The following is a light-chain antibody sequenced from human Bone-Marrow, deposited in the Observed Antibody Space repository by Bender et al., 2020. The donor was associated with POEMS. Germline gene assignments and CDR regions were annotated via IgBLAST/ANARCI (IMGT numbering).Light chain of an antibody. V-gene: IGLV1-51*01. Sequence: QSVLTQPPSVSGTPGQRVTISCSGSGSNIGGYPVNWYQQLPGTAPRLLIYTNNERPSGIPDRFSGSKSGTAATLGITGLQTGDEADYYCGTWNSGLSAGRVFGTGTKVTVL. CDR3: GTWNSGLSAGRV. CDR2: TNN. J-gene: IGLJ1*01. CDR1: GSNIGGYP.